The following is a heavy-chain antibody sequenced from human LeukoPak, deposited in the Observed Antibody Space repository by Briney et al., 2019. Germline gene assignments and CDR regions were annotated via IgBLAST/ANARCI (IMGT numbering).Heavy chain of an antibody. V-gene: IGHV3-20*04. Sequence: PGGSLRLSCAASAFTFYDYGMSWLRQAPGKGLEGVSDINRSGGSTTYADYVKGRFTISRDNTKHSMYLQMNSLGAEDTVWYYCAREVGPPYYYCCYMDVGGKGPTDTLPS. J-gene: IGHJ6*03. D-gene: IGHD1-26*01. CDR1: AFTFYDYG. CDR2: INRSGGST. CDR3: AREVGPPYYYCCYMDV.